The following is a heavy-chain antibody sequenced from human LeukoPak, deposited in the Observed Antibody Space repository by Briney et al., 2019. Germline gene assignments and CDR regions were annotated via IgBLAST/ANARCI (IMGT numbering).Heavy chain of an antibody. Sequence: GGSLRLSCAASGFTVSSNYMSWVRQAPGKGLEWVSVIYSGGITYYADSVKGRFTISRDNSKNTLYLQMNSLRAEDTAVYYCARGYRSSSPTPTDPWGPGTLVTVSS. CDR2: IYSGGIT. CDR1: GFTVSSNY. V-gene: IGHV3-66*01. J-gene: IGHJ5*02. D-gene: IGHD2-2*01. CDR3: ARGYRSSSPTPTDP.